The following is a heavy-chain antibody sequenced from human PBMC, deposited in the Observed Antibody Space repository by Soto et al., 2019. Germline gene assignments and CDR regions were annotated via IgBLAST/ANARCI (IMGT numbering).Heavy chain of an antibody. D-gene: IGHD3-10*01. CDR1: GGSFSDYY. J-gene: IGHJ4*02. Sequence: SETLSLTCAVYGGSFSDYYWSWIRQSPGKGLEWIGEISHSGSTNYNPSFKSRVTISVETSKNQFFLILRSVTAADTAVYYCVQNSNHYGAGRYLYPFDYWGQGAQVT. V-gene: IGHV4-34*01. CDR2: ISHSGST. CDR3: VQNSNHYGAGRYLYPFDY.